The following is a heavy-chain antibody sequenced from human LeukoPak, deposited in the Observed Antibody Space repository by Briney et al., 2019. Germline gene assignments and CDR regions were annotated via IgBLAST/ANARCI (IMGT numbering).Heavy chain of an antibody. V-gene: IGHV3-30*18. CDR3: AKDATWFGGKYASFDY. J-gene: IGHJ4*02. CDR2: ISYDGSNK. D-gene: IGHD1-26*01. Sequence: GRSLRLSCAASGFTFSSYGMHWVRQAPGKGLEWVAVISYDGSNKYYADSVKGRFTISRDNSKDTLYLQMNSLRAEDTAVYYCAKDATWFGGKYASFDYWGQGTLVTVSS. CDR1: GFTFSSYG.